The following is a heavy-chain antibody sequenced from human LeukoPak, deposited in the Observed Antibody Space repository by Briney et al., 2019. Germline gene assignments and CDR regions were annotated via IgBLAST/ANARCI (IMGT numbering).Heavy chain of an antibody. CDR3: AWGFGELRVIDY. CDR2: INPDSGDT. J-gene: IGHJ4*02. Sequence: ASVKLSCKTSGYTFTAYYMHWVRQAPGQGLEWMGWINPDSGDTNYAQKFQGRVTMTRDTSISTAYMELNRLRSDDTAVYYCAWGFGELRVIDYWGQGTLVSVSS. CDR1: GYTFTAYY. V-gene: IGHV1-2*02. D-gene: IGHD3-10*01.